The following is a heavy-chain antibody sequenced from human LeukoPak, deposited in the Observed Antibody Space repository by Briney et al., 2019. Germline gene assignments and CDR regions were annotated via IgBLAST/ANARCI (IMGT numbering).Heavy chain of an antibody. CDR1: GDSISSSNYY. J-gene: IGHJ6*03. Sequence: SETLSLTCTVSGDSISSSNYYWAWIRQPPGKGLEWIGYIHYTGSTNYNPSLKSRVTISVDTSKNQFSLKLSSVTAADTAVYYCARVEEGYGSGRRENYYYYYMDVWGKGTTVTISS. CDR3: ARVEEGYGSGRRENYYYYYMDV. D-gene: IGHD3-10*01. V-gene: IGHV4-61*05. CDR2: IHYTGST.